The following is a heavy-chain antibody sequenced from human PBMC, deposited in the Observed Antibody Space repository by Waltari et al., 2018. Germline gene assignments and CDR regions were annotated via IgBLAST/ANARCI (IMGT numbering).Heavy chain of an antibody. Sequence: QVQLVQSGAEVKKPGASAKISCKTSEYTFTSSYIHWVRQAPGQGLEWMGISNPSGGNTIYALKLQGMVTMTRDTSTSTVDMELSSLRSEDTAVYYCARDTGALWMDVWGQGTTVTVSS. CDR3: ARDTGALWMDV. J-gene: IGHJ6*02. CDR1: EYTFTSSY. CDR2: SNPSGGNT. V-gene: IGHV1-46*01. D-gene: IGHD2-21*01.